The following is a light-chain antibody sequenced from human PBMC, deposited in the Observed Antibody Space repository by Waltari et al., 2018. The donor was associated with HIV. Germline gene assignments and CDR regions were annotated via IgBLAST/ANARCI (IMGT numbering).Light chain of an antibody. CDR1: SSDVGGYNY. CDR3: SSYAGSNNRWV. V-gene: IGLV2-8*01. CDR2: EVS. Sequence: QSALTQPPSASGSPGQSVTISCTGTSSDVGGYNYVSCYQHHPGKAPKLMIYEVSKRPSGVPDRFSGSKSGSTASLTVSGLQAEDEADYYCSSYAGSNNRWVFGGGTKLTAL. J-gene: IGLJ3*02.